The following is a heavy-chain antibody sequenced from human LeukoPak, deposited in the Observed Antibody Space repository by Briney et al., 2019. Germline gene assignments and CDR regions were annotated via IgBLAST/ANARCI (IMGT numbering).Heavy chain of an antibody. Sequence: PGGSLRLSCAASGFTFSSYEMNWVRQAPGKGLEWVSYISSSDSTIYYADSVKARFTTSRDNAKNSLYLQMNSLRAEDTAVYYCAREGGDGYNYVDYWGQGILVTVSS. CDR2: ISSSDSTI. CDR1: GFTFSSYE. V-gene: IGHV3-48*03. J-gene: IGHJ4*02. D-gene: IGHD5-24*01. CDR3: AREGGDGYNYVDY.